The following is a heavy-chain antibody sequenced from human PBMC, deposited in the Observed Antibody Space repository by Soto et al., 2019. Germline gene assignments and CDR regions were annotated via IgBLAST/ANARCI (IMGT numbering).Heavy chain of an antibody. Sequence: ASVKVSCKVSGYTLTELSMHWVRQAPGKGLEWMGGFDPEDGETIYAQKFQGRVTMTEDTSTDTAYMELSSLRSEDTAVYYCATDTAMANAPDAFDNWGQGTMVTVSS. CDR1: GYTLTELS. D-gene: IGHD5-18*01. V-gene: IGHV1-24*01. CDR3: ATDTAMANAPDAFDN. CDR2: FDPEDGET. J-gene: IGHJ3*02.